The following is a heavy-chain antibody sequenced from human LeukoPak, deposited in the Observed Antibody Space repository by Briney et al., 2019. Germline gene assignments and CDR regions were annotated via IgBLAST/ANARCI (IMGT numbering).Heavy chain of an antibody. Sequence: SETLSLTCAVYGGSFSGYYWSWIRQPPGKGLEWMGEINHSGSTNYNPSLKSRVTISVDTSKNQFSLKLTSVTAADTAVYYCARGRLAARTRTNWFDPWGQGTLVTVSS. D-gene: IGHD6-6*01. CDR1: GGSFSGYY. J-gene: IGHJ5*02. CDR3: ARGRLAARTRTNWFDP. CDR2: INHSGST. V-gene: IGHV4-34*01.